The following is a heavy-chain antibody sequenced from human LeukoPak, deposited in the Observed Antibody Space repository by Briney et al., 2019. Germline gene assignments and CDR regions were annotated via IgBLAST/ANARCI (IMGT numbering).Heavy chain of an antibody. CDR1: GFTFSSYS. J-gene: IGHJ6*04. Sequence: GGSLRLSCAASGFTFSSYSMNWVRQAPGKGLDWVSSISSSSSYIYYADSVKGRFTISRDNARNSLYLQMNSLRAEDTAVYYCAELGITMIGGVWGKGTTVTISS. D-gene: IGHD3-10*02. CDR3: AELGITMIGGV. V-gene: IGHV3-21*01. CDR2: ISSSSSYI.